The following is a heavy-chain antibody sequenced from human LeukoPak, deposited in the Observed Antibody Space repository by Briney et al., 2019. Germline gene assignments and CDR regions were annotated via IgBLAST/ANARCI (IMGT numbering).Heavy chain of an antibody. J-gene: IGHJ4*02. CDR2: IYTSGST. V-gene: IGHV4-4*07. CDR1: AGSISSYY. Sequence: SETLSLTCTVSAGSISSYYWSWIRQPAGKGLEWIGRIYTSGSTNYNPSLKSRVTMSVDTSKNQFSLKLSSVTAADTAVYYCAREYSYGPGKGTIDYWGQGTLVTVSS. D-gene: IGHD5-18*01. CDR3: AREYSYGPGKGTIDY.